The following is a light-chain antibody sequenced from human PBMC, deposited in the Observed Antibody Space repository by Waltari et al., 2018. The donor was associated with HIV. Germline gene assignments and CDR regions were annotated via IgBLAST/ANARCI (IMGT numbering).Light chain of an antibody. CDR1: ELGDKY. CDR3: QAWGSTTSGV. CDR2: QDH. J-gene: IGLJ2*01. V-gene: IGLV3-1*01. Sequence: SYEVTQPPSVAVSPGQTATIPCSGSELGDKYTCWYQHKPGQSPLLVIYQDHKRPSGIPERFSGSSSGHTATLTISGSLPMDEADYYCQAWGSTTSGVFGRGTKLTVL.